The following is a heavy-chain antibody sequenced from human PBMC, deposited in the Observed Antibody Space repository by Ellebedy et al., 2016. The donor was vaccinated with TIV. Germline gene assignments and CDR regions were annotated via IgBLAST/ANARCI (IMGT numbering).Heavy chain of an antibody. CDR1: GFTFSSLA. CDR3: AGGPSRGY. J-gene: IGHJ4*02. V-gene: IGHV3-53*01. Sequence: GESLKISCAASGFTFSSLAMNWVRQAPGEGLEWVSLIYSGGSTHYADSVKGRFTISRDNSKNMVYLQMNSLRAEDTAVYYCAGGPSRGYWGRGTLVTVSS. D-gene: IGHD2-2*01. CDR2: IYSGGST.